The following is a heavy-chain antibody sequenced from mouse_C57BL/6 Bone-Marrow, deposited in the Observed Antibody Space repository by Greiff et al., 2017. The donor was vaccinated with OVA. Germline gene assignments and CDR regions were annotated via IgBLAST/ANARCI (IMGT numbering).Heavy chain of an antibody. D-gene: IGHD2-3*01. Sequence: QVQLQQPGAELVKPGASVKLSCKASGYTFTSYWMQWVKQRPGQGLEWIGEIDTSDSYTNYNQKIKGKATLTVDTSSSTAYMQLSSLTSEDTAVYYGARAGYYYFDYWGQGTTLTVSS. CDR3: ARAGYYYFDY. CDR1: GYTFTSYW. V-gene: IGHV1-50*01. CDR2: IDTSDSYT. J-gene: IGHJ2*01.